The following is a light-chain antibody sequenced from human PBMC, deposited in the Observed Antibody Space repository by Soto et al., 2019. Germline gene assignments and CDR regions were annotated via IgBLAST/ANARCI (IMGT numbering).Light chain of an antibody. CDR2: AAS. CDR3: HQYASSPT. CDR1: QSVSSSY. Sequence: EIVLTQSPGTLSLSPGERATLSCRASQSVSSSYLAWYQQKPGQAPRLLIYAASSRATGIPDRFSGTGSGTDFTLTISRLEPEDFAVYYCHQYASSPTFGQGTKVDIK. J-gene: IGKJ1*01. V-gene: IGKV3-20*01.